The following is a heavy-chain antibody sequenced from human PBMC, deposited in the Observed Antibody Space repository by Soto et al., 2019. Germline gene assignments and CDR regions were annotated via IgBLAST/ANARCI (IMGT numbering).Heavy chain of an antibody. CDR3: VKAPNYYDSSVYYYEAPDD. D-gene: IGHD3-22*01. Sequence: GRLLRVSGSAFGLTFSGYAIHWVRQAPGKGLEYVSAISSNGRMPYYADSVKGRYTISRHNYKNTLYLQMSSLRAEDTAVYYCVKAPNYYDSSVYYYEAPDDWGQGTLVTGSS. CDR2: ISSNGRMP. CDR1: GLTFSGYA. V-gene: IGHV3-64D*06. J-gene: IGHJ4*02.